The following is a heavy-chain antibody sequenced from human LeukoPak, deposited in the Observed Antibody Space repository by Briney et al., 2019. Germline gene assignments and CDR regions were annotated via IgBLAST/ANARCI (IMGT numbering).Heavy chain of an antibody. D-gene: IGHD6-13*01. V-gene: IGHV1-18*01. CDR1: GYTFTSYG. CDR3: ARDGRQGIAAAGMGYYFDY. J-gene: IGHJ4*02. Sequence: EASVKVSCKASGYTFTSYGIGWVRQAPGQGLEWMGWISAYNGNTNYAQKLQGRVTMTTDTSTSTAYMELRSLRSDDTAVYYCARDGRQGIAAAGMGYYFDYWGQGTLVTVSS. CDR2: ISAYNGNT.